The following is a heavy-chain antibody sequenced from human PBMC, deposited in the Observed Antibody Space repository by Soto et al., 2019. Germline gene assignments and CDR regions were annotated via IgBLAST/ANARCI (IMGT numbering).Heavy chain of an antibody. V-gene: IGHV1-18*01. CDR2: ISISTGDT. Sequence: QVQLVQSGAEVKKPGASVTVSCKASGYTFNPYLIAWVRQAPGQGLEWMGWISISTGDTDYAQNLQGRVTLTTDPSSSTAYMELKSLRPDDTALYYCARDGPGRPYGMDVWGQGTPVIVSS. D-gene: IGHD6-6*01. J-gene: IGHJ6*02. CDR3: ARDGPGRPYGMDV. CDR1: GYTFNPYL.